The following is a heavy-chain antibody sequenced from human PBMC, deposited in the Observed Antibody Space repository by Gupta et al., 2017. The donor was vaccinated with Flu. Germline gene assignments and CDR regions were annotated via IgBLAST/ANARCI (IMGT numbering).Heavy chain of an antibody. CDR3: ARASDYYHGMDV. CDR1: GFTFSSYD. V-gene: IGHV3-13*04. Sequence: EVQLVESGGGLVQPGGSLRLYCAASGFTFSSYDMHWVRQATGKGLEWVSAIGTAGDTYYPGSVKGRFTISRENAKNSLYLQMNSLRAGDTAVYYCARASDYYHGMDVWGQGTTVTVSS. J-gene: IGHJ6*02. CDR2: IGTAGDT.